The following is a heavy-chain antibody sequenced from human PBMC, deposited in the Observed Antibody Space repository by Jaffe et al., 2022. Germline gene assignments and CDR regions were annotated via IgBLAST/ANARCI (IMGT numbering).Heavy chain of an antibody. CDR2: ISGSGGST. D-gene: IGHD2-2*01. J-gene: IGHJ4*02. CDR1: GFTFSSYA. V-gene: IGHV3-23*01. Sequence: EVQLLESGGGLVQPGGSLRLSCAASGFTFSSYAMSWVRQAPGKGLEWVSAISGSGGSTYYADSVKGRFTISRDNSKNTLYLQMNSLRAEDTAVYYCANTGCSSTSCLLLDYWGQGTLVTVSS. CDR3: ANTGCSSTSCLLLDY.